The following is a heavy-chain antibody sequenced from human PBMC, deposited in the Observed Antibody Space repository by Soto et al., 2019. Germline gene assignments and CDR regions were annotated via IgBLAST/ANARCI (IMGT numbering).Heavy chain of an antibody. CDR3: AKDEDGDYLLDAFDM. D-gene: IGHD4-17*01. Sequence: QEQLVESGGGVVQPWRSLRLSCAASGFTFSSYGMNWVRQAPGKGLEWVAVISYDGSDKYYADSVKGRFTISRDNSKNTLYLQMNSLRAEDTAVYYCAKDEDGDYLLDAFDMWGQGTMVTVSS. CDR1: GFTFSSYG. J-gene: IGHJ3*02. CDR2: ISYDGSDK. V-gene: IGHV3-30*18.